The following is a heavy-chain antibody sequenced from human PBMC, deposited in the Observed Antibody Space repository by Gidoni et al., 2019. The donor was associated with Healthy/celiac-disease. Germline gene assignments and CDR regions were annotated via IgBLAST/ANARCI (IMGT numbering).Heavy chain of an antibody. CDR2: IWYDGSNK. D-gene: IGHD2-2*01. V-gene: IGHV3-33*01. Sequence: QVQLVDSGGGVVQPGRSLRLSCAASGFTFSSYGSHGARQAPGKGLEWVAVIWYDGSNKYYADSVKGRFTISRDNSKNTLYLQMNSLRAEDTAVYYCARASEYCSSTSCYGYYYGMDVWGQGTTVTVSS. J-gene: IGHJ6*02. CDR3: ARASEYCSSTSCYGYYYGMDV. CDR1: GFTFSSYG.